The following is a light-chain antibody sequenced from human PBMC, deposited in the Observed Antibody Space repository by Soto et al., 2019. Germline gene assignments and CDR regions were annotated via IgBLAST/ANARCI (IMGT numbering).Light chain of an antibody. J-gene: IGKJ1*01. CDR2: DAS. CDR1: QRIRTS. Sequence: DIQMTQSPSSLSASIGDRVTITCRASQRIRTSLNWYQHEPGKAPKLLIYDASNLETGVPSRFSGSGSGTDFTFTISSLQPEDIATYYCQQYDNLPRTLGQGTKVDIK. CDR3: QQYDNLPRT. V-gene: IGKV1-33*01.